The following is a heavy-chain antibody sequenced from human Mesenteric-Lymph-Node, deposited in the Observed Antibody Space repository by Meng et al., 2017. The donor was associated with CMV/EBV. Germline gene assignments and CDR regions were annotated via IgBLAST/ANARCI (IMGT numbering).Heavy chain of an antibody. D-gene: IGHD4-23*01. V-gene: IGHV3-30*04. CDR2: LSYDGSNT. J-gene: IGHJ4*02. CDR1: GFAFSTYA. CDR3: AKDRYGGHSKVFEN. Sequence: SGFAFSTYAMHWVRQAPGKGLEWVAGLSYDGSNTYYADSVKGRFTISRDNSLNTLFLQMTSLRAEDTAVYYCAKDRYGGHSKVFENWGPGALVTVSS.